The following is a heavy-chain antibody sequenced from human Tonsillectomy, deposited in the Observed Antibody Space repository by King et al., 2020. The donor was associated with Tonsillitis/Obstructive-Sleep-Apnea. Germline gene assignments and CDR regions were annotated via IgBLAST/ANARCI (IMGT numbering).Heavy chain of an antibody. V-gene: IGHV3-23*04. D-gene: IGHD5-12*01. CDR3: AKLVALRDTYFDY. CDR2: ISASGGST. Sequence: VPLVASGGGLVQPGGSLSLSCAASGFTFSSYAMTWVRQAPGKGLEWVSAISASGGSTYYADSVRGRFTISRDNSKSTLYLQMNSLRAEDTAVYYCAKLVALRDTYFDYWGQGTLVTVSS. J-gene: IGHJ4*02. CDR1: GFTFSSYA.